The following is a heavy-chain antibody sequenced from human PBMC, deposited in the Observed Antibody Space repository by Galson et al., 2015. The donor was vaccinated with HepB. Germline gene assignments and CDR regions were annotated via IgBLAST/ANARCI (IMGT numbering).Heavy chain of an antibody. J-gene: IGHJ5*02. CDR2: INAGDGNT. CDR3: ARGIAATRWFDP. CDR1: GYTFTSST. D-gene: IGHD2-15*01. V-gene: IGHV1-3*01. Sequence: SVKVSCKASGYTFTSSTMHWVRQAPGQRLEWMGWINAGDGNTKYSQKFQGRATITRDTSASTAYMELSSLRSEDTAVYYCARGIAATRWFDPWGQGTLVTVSS.